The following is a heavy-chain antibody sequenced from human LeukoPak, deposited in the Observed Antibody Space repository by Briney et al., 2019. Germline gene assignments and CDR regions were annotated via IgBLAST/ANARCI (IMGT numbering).Heavy chain of an antibody. CDR3: ARVGGYSGPRCVSLDY. CDR2: INHSGNT. J-gene: IGHJ4*02. CDR1: GGSFSGYY. V-gene: IGHV4-34*01. D-gene: IGHD5-12*01. Sequence: PSETLSLTCAVYGGSFSGYYWTWIRQPPGKGLEWIGEINHSGNTNYYPSLKSRVTISVDTSNDQFSLKLTSVTAADTAVYYCARVGGYSGPRCVSLDYWGQGTLVTVSS.